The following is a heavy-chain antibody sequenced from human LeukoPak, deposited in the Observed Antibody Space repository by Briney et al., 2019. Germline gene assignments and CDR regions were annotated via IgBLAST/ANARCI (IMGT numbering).Heavy chain of an antibody. CDR2: FSGGP. V-gene: IGHV4-4*07. CDR1: GGSISLWQ. D-gene: IGHD3-16*01. J-gene: IGHJ4*02. CDR3: ATGGGPFDY. Sequence: SETLSLTCSVSGGSISLWQWNWIRQAAGKGLEWIGRFSGGPNYNPSLKSRVTMSLDTSKNQFFLKVGSVTAADTAVYFCATGGGPFDYWGQGILVTVSS.